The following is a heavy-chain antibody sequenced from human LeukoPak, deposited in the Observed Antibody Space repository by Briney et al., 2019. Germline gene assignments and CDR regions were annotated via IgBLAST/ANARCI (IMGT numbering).Heavy chain of an antibody. D-gene: IGHD3-9*01. CDR3: ARGGNDILTGYYGPWED. CDR1: GGTFSSYA. CDR2: INPNSGGT. J-gene: IGHJ4*02. V-gene: IGHV1-2*06. Sequence: GSSVKVSCKASGGTFSSYAISWVRQAPGQGLEWMGRINPNSGGTNYAQKFQGRVTMTRDTSISTAYMELSRLRSDDTAVYYCARGGNDILTGYYGPWEDWGQGTLVTVSS.